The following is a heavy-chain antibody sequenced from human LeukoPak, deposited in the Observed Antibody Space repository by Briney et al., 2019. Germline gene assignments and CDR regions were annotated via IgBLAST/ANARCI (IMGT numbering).Heavy chain of an antibody. J-gene: IGHJ4*02. D-gene: IGHD3-10*01. Sequence: SGTLSLTCAVYGGSFSGYYWSWIRQPPGKGLEWIGEINRSGSTNYNPSLKSRVTISVDTSKNQFSLKLSSVTAADTAVYYCARKSGGSYFDYWGQGTLVTVSS. CDR3: ARKSGGSYFDY. CDR1: GGSFSGYY. CDR2: INRSGST. V-gene: IGHV4-34*01.